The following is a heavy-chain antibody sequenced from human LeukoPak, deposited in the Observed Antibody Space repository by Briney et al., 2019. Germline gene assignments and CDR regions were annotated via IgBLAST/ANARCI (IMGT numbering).Heavy chain of an antibody. CDR1: GGSISSYY. Sequence: SETLSLTCTVSGGSISSYYWSWIRQPPGKGLEWIGYIYYSGSTNYNPSLKSRVTISVDTSKNQFSLKLSSVTAADTAVYYRARCPLRRRVDAFDIWGQGTMVTVSS. CDR3: ARCPLRRRVDAFDI. V-gene: IGHV4-59*08. J-gene: IGHJ3*02. CDR2: IYYSGST.